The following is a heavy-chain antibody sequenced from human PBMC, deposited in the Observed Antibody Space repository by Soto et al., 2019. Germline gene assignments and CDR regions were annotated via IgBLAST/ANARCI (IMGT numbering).Heavy chain of an antibody. J-gene: IGHJ4*02. Sequence: ASVKVSCKASGYTFTSYDINWVRQATGQGLEWMGWMNPNSGNTGYAQKFQGRVTMTRNTSISTAYMELSSLRSEDTAVYYCARARRGGYYDFWSGPRAFDYWGQGTPVTVSS. CDR1: GYTFTSYD. CDR2: MNPNSGNT. CDR3: ARARRGGYYDFWSGPRAFDY. D-gene: IGHD3-3*01. V-gene: IGHV1-8*01.